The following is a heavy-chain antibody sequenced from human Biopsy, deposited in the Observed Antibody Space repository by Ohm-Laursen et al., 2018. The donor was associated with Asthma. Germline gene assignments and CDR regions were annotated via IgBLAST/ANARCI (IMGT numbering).Heavy chain of an antibody. J-gene: IGHJ4*02. Sequence: SSLRLSCAAPGFTFSNYGMHWVRQAPGKGLEWAAVISFDGSNKDYADSVKGRFTISRDNSKNTLHLEMNSLRVEDTAVYYCPKDVFPGWELRRGPDYWGQGTLVTVSS. V-gene: IGHV3-30*18. CDR3: PKDVFPGWELRRGPDY. CDR2: ISFDGSNK. D-gene: IGHD1-26*01. CDR1: GFTFSNYG.